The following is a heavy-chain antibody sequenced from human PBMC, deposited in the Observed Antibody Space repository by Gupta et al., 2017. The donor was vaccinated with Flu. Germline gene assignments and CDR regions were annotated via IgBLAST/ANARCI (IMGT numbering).Heavy chain of an antibody. V-gene: IGHV4-34*13. D-gene: IGHD6-13*01. J-gene: IGHJ4*02. Sequence: SSYFWAWIRQPPGKGLEWIGEINRGGSATYNPALQSRVTISVDTYNKQFSLRLMSVTAADTAVYYCARGTYSSSWSSNFVRWGLGTLVTVSS. CDR2: INRGGSA. CDR3: ARGTYSSSWSSNFVR. CDR1: SSYF.